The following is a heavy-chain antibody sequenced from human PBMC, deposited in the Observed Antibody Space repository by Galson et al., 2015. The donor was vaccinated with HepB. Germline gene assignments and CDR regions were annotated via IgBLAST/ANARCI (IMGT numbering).Heavy chain of an antibody. CDR2: IRSKANNYAT. J-gene: IGHJ4*02. D-gene: IGHD1-26*01. CDR3: TRGSGSYLLS. CDR1: GFTFSGSA. V-gene: IGHV3-73*01. Sequence: SLRLSCAASGFTFSGSAMHWVRQASGKGLEWVGHIRSKANNYATAYAASVKGRFTISRDDSKNTAYLQMNSLKTEDAAVYYCTRGSGSYLLSRGQGTLVTVSS.